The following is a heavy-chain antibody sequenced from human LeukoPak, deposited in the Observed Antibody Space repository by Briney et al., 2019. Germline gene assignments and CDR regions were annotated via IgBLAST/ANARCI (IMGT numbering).Heavy chain of an antibody. CDR2: ISRKGQGYTT. J-gene: IGHJ3*02. CDR1: GFTLSSYW. D-gene: IGHD3-22*01. Sequence: GGSLRLSCAASGFTLSSYWMSWIRQAPGKGLEWIGRISRKGQGYTTEYAASVKGRFTISRDDSQSLLYRHMNSLQTEDTAVYHCSRDVKEGDISGFDIGGQGTMVTVAS. CDR3: SRDVKEGDISGFDI. V-gene: IGHV3-72*01.